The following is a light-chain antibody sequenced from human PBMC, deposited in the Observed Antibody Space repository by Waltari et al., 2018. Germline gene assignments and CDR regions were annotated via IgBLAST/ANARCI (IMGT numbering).Light chain of an antibody. CDR1: QSVSSN. CDR3: QQYNNWPLT. V-gene: IGKV3-15*01. CDR2: GAS. J-gene: IGKJ2*01. Sequence: EIVMTQSPATLSVSPGDRATLSCRASQSVSSNLAWSQQKPGQAPRLLIYGASTRATGIPARFSGSGSGTEFTLTISSLQSEDFAVYYCQQYNNWPLTFGQGTKLEIK.